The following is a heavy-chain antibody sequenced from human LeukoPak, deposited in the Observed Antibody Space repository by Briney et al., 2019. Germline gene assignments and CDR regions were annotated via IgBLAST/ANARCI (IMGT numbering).Heavy chain of an antibody. J-gene: IGHJ6*03. CDR3: ARADFWSGYPGGYYYMDV. Sequence: GASVKVSCTASDYSFHRYGINWVRQSPGQGLEWMGWISGYNGNTNYAQKFQGRVTMTTDTSTNTAYMELRSLRSDDTAVYYCARADFWSGYPGGYYYMDVWGNGTTVIVSS. V-gene: IGHV1-18*01. CDR2: ISGYNGNT. CDR1: DYSFHRYG. D-gene: IGHD3-3*01.